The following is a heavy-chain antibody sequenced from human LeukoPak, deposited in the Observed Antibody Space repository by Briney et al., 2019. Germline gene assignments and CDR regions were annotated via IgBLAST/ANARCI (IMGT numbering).Heavy chain of an antibody. V-gene: IGHV1-69*04. Sequence: SVKVSCKASGGTFSSYAISWVRQAPGQGLEWMGRIIPILGIANYAQKFQGRVTITAGKSTSTAYMELSSLRSEDTAVYYCASYYYDSSGYSNWFDPWGQGTLVTVSS. CDR1: GGTFSSYA. CDR2: IIPILGIA. J-gene: IGHJ5*02. D-gene: IGHD3-22*01. CDR3: ASYYYDSSGYSNWFDP.